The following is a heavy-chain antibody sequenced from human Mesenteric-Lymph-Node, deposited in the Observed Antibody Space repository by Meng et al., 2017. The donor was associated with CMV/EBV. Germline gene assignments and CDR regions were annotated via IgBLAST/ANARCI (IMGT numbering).Heavy chain of an antibody. J-gene: IGHJ6*02. CDR3: ARGANDFWSGYPYYYGMDV. CDR2: ISSNGGST. Sequence: GGSLRLSCAASGFTFSSYAMHWVRQVPGKGLEYVSAISSNGGSTYYADSVKGRFTISRDNSKNTLYLQMGSLRAEDMAVYYCARGANDFWSGYPYYYGMDVWRQGTTVTVSS. CDR1: GFTFSSYA. V-gene: IGHV3-64*02. D-gene: IGHD3-3*01.